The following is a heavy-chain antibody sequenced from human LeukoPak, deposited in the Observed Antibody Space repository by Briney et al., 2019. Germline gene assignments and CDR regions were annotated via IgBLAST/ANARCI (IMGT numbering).Heavy chain of an antibody. Sequence: PGGSLRLSCAASGFIFSKHWMHWIRQAPGKGLEWVSSINHHSGFIYYADSVKGRFTISRDNAQSSLYLEMNSLRAEDTAVYYCARDHRYKKPSLAYRRFDLWGPGTLVTVSS. CDR1: GFIFSKHW. J-gene: IGHJ5*02. D-gene: IGHD2-2*02. CDR3: ARDHRYKKPSLAYRRFDL. V-gene: IGHV3-21*01. CDR2: INHHSGFI.